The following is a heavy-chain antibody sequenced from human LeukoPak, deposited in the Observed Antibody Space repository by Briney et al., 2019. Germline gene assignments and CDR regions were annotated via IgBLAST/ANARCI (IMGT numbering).Heavy chain of an antibody. CDR3: ASAMTTVTTGWFDP. J-gene: IGHJ5*02. D-gene: IGHD4-17*01. CDR1: GGSFIGYY. Sequence: SETLSLTCAVHGGSFIGYYWSWIRQPPGKGLEWIGEINHSGSTNYNPSLKSRVTISVDTSKNQFSLKLSSVTAADTAVYYCASAMTTVTTGWFDPWGQGTLVTVSS. V-gene: IGHV4-34*01. CDR2: INHSGST.